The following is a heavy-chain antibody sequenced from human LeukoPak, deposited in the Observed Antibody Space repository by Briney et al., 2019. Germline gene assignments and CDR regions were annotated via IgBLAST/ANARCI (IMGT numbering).Heavy chain of an antibody. Sequence: GGSLRLSCAAAGFTFSSYVMTWVRQAPGKGLEWVSAINGSGGSTYYADSVKGRFTISRDNSRNTLYLQMNSLRAEDTALYYCAKDQTWIELWFNYWGQGTLVTVSS. CDR2: INGSGGST. V-gene: IGHV3-23*01. J-gene: IGHJ4*02. CDR1: GFTFSSYV. D-gene: IGHD5-18*01. CDR3: AKDQTWIELWFNY.